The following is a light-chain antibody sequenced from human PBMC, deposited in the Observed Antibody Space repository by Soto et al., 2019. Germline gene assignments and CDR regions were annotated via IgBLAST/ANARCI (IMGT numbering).Light chain of an antibody. Sequence: DIPMTQSPSSLSASVGDRVTITCQASQDITSYLNWYQHKPGKAPKLLIYDASILEAGVPSRFSGSGSGTDFTFTITSLQPEDVATYYCQHCDYLPIFGPGTTVDFK. V-gene: IGKV1-33*01. CDR3: QHCDYLPI. CDR1: QDITSY. J-gene: IGKJ3*01. CDR2: DAS.